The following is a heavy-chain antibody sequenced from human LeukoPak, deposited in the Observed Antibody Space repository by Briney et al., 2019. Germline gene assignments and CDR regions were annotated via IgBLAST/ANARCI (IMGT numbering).Heavy chain of an antibody. J-gene: IGHJ3*02. CDR3: ARQRSFYDWTGYPTDGFDI. CDR1: GDSIDTYY. CDR2: SRFSGNN. D-gene: IGHD3/OR15-3a*01. Sequence: PSETLSLTCAVSGDSIDTYYWSWIRQPPGKGLEWIGNSRFSGNNYYNPSLKSRVSVSVDTSKNEVSLRLTFVTATDTAVYYCARQRSFYDWTGYPTDGFDIWGQGATVTVSS. V-gene: IGHV4-59*08.